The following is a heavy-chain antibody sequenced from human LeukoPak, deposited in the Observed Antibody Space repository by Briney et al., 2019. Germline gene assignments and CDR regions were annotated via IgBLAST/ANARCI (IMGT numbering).Heavy chain of an antibody. V-gene: IGHV1-69*05. J-gene: IGHJ6*03. D-gene: IGHD5-12*01. CDR1: GYTFTSYG. CDR2: IIPIFGTA. Sequence: GASVKVSCKASGYTFTSYGISWVRQGPGQGLEWMGGIIPIFGTANYAQKFQGRVTITTDESTSAAYMELSSLRSEDTAVYYCARVATISNRYYYYMDVWGKGTTVTVSS. CDR3: ARVATISNRYYYYMDV.